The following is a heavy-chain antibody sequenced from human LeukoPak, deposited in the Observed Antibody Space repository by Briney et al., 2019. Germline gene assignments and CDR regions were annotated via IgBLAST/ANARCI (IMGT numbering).Heavy chain of an antibody. D-gene: IGHD5-12*01. V-gene: IGHV1-2*02. Sequence: GASVKVSCKASGYTFTGYYMHWVRQAPGQGLEWMGWINPNSGGTNYAQKFQGRVTMTRDTSISTAYMELSRLRSDDTAVYYCARDLDSGYDVGSWFDPWGQGTLVTVSS. CDR3: ARDLDSGYDVGSWFDP. CDR1: GYTFTGYY. CDR2: INPNSGGT. J-gene: IGHJ5*02.